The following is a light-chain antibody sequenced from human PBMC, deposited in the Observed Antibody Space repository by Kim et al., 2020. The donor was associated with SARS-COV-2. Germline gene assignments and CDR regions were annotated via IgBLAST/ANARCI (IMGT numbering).Light chain of an antibody. Sequence: EIVMTQSPATLSVSPGERATLSCRASQSVSSNLAWYQQKPGQAPRLLIYGASTRATGIPARFSGSGSGTEFTLTISSLQSEDFAVYYCQKYNNWPPITFGRGTKLEI. CDR2: GAS. J-gene: IGKJ2*01. CDR3: QKYNNWPPIT. CDR1: QSVSSN. V-gene: IGKV3-15*01.